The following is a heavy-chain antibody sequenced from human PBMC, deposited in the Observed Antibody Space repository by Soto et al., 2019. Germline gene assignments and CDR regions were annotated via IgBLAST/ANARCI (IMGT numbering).Heavy chain of an antibody. CDR2: IYSGGST. Sequence: GGSLRLSCAASGFTVSSNYMSWVRQAPGKGLEWVSVIYSGGSTYYADSVKGRFTISRDNSKNTLYLQMNSLRAEDTAVYYCGRGWRYYYDSSGYDGPGSGDYDYWGQGTLVTVSS. V-gene: IGHV3-53*01. CDR1: GFTVSSNY. CDR3: GRGWRYYYDSSGYDGPGSGDYDY. D-gene: IGHD3-22*01. J-gene: IGHJ4*02.